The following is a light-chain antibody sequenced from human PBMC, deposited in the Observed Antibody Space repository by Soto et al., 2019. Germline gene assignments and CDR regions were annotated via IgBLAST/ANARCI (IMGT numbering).Light chain of an antibody. CDR1: QSVSSSY. CDR3: QQYDNSPIT. V-gene: IGKV3-20*01. CDR2: GAS. Sequence: EIAVTQSPGNLSLSPGERDALYCRASQSVSSSYLAWYQQKPGQAPRLLIYGASSRATGIPDRFSGTGSETDFTLTISRLEPEDFAVYYCQQYDNSPITFGQGTRREIK. J-gene: IGKJ5*01.